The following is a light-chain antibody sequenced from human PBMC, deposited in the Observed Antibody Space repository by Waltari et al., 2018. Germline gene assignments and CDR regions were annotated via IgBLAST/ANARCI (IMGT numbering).Light chain of an antibody. J-gene: IGKJ5*01. V-gene: IGKV4-1*01. CDR2: WAS. Sequence: DIVMTQSPDSLAVSLGERATINCKSSQSVLYTSNNKNNLAWFQQKPGQPPKLLIYWASTRDAGVPDRVSGSGSGTDFSLTISSLQAEDVAVYFCQQFHSTPITFGQGTRLEI. CDR1: QSVLYTSNNKNN. CDR3: QQFHSTPIT.